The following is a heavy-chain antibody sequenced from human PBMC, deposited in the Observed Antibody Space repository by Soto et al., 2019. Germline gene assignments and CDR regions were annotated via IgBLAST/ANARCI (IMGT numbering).Heavy chain of an antibody. J-gene: IGHJ4*02. Sequence: EVQLLESGGVLVQPGGSLRLSCTASGFTFSNLAITWVRQAPGKGLEWVSTIDACGGSTHYADSVKGRFTISRDNSKNTWYLQMNSLRAEYTAVYYCAIRHAASGAYWGQGSLITVSS. CDR2: IDACGGST. D-gene: IGHD6-25*01. CDR1: GFTFSNLA. V-gene: IGHV3-23*01. CDR3: AIRHAASGAY.